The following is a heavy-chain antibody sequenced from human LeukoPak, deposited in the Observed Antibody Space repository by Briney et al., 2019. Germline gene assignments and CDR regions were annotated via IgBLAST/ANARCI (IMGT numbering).Heavy chain of an antibody. CDR2: ISSSSSTI. Sequence: GGSLRLSCAASGFTFSSFSMNWVRQAPGKGLEWLSYISSSSSTIYYADSVKGRFTVSRDNAKNSLYLQMDSLRAEDTAVYYCSRAAWWSSGWSFDYWGQGILVTVSS. J-gene: IGHJ4*02. D-gene: IGHD6-19*01. CDR3: SRAAWWSSGWSFDY. V-gene: IGHV3-48*04. CDR1: GFTFSSFS.